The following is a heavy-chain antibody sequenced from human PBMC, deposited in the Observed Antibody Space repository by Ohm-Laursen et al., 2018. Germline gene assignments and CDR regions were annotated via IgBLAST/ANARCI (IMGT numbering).Heavy chain of an antibody. CDR1: GYTFTSYD. CDR2: MNPNSGNT. D-gene: IGHD2-21*02. CDR3: ARVPAVTSRQGYYYYGMDV. Sequence: VASVKVSCKASGYTFTSYDINWVRQATGQGLEWMGWMNPNSGNTGYAQKFQGRVTMTRNTSISTAYMELSSLRSEDTAVYYCARVPAVTSRQGYYYYGMDVWGQGTTVTVSS. J-gene: IGHJ6*02. V-gene: IGHV1-8*01.